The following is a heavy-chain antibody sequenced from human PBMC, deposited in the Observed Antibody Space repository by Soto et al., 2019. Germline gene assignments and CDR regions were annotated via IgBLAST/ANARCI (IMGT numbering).Heavy chain of an antibody. V-gene: IGHV3-15*01. D-gene: IGHD3-3*01. CDR3: TTVRDNKGHFDTTFPAN. CDR2: IKSKIDTGTT. CDR1: GFAFIDAW. J-gene: IGHJ4*02. Sequence: PGGSLRLSCAASGFAFIDAWMNWVRQAPGKGLEWVGRIKSKIDTGTTDFAPLVRGRFTISRDDSKNTVYLQLNSLKTEDTAVYYCTTVRDNKGHFDTTFPANWGQGTLVTVSS.